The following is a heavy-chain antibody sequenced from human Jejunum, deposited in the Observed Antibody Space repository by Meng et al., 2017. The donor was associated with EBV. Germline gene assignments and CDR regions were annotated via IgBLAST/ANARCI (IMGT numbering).Heavy chain of an antibody. CDR2: IYHTGST. D-gene: IGHD2-2*01. CDR3: ARVLDCSTTSCYFGIDP. J-gene: IGHJ5*02. V-gene: IGHV4-4*02. CDR1: GGSINSNDW. Sequence: QVQLQESGPGLVKPSGTLSLTCAVSGGSINSNDWWSWVRQSPVKGLEWIGDIYHTGSTNYNPSLKSRVTISVDKSKNHFSLKLNSVTAADTAIYYCARVLDCSTTSCYFGIDPWGQGTLVTVS.